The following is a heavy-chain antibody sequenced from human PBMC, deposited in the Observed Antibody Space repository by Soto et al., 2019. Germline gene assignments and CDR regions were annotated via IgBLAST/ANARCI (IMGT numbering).Heavy chain of an antibody. D-gene: IGHD3-22*01. CDR1: GFTFSSYS. V-gene: IGHV3-48*02. CDR3: ARDGDYYDSSGSAPFDY. CDR2: ISSSSSTI. J-gene: IGHJ4*02. Sequence: GGSLRLSCAASGFTFSSYSMNWVRHAPGKGLEWVSYISSSSSTIYYADSVKGRFTISRDNAKNSLYLQMNSLRDEDTAVYYCARDGDYYDSSGSAPFDYWGQGTLVTVSS.